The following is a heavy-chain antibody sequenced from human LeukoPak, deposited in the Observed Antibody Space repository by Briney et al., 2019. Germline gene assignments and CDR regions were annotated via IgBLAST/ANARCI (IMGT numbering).Heavy chain of an antibody. CDR3: AKQGPKSIAATCYYIHL. J-gene: IGHJ6*03. D-gene: IGHD6-25*01. Sequence: GGSLRLSCAASGFTFTSYGMSWVRQAPGKGLEWVSAISGSGGNTYYADSVKGQFTISRDNTKNTLYLQMSSLRAEDTAVYYCAKQGPKSIAATCYYIHLWGKRTTLTISS. CDR1: GFTFTSYG. CDR2: ISGSGGNT. V-gene: IGHV3-23*01.